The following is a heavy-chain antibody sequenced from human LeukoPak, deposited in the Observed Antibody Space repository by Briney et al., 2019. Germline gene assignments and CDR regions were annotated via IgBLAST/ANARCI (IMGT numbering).Heavy chain of an antibody. Sequence: GGSLRLSCAASGFTFSSYAMTWVRPAPGKGLEWVSTISASGGSTYYADSVKGRFTISRDNSKNSLYLQMNSLRAEDTAVYYCAKAPWRDSSAYWYFGLWGRGTLVTVSS. CDR1: GFTFSSYA. J-gene: IGHJ2*01. V-gene: IGHV3-23*01. CDR2: ISASGGST. CDR3: AKAPWRDSSAYWYFGL. D-gene: IGHD3-22*01.